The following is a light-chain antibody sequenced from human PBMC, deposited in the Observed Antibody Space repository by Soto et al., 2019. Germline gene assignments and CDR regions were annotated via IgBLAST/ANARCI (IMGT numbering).Light chain of an antibody. J-gene: IGLJ1*01. V-gene: IGLV2-8*01. CDR2: EVS. CDR1: SSDVGDHNY. Sequence: QSVLTQPPSASGSPGQSVTISCTGTSSDVGDHNYVSWYQHHPGKAPKLVIYEVSQRPSGVPDRFSGSKSGNTASLTVSGLQADYEADYYCSSYARSNRYVSGPGTKVTVL. CDR3: SSYARSNRYV.